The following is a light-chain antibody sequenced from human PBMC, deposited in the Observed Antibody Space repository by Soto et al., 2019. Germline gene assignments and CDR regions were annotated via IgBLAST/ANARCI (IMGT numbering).Light chain of an antibody. Sequence: EIVLTQSPGTLYFSPVERSTLSFRASQSVSNNYLAWYQQRPGQAPRLVIYGASNRATGIPDRFSASGSGTDFTLTISRLEPEDFAVYYCQQYISSPLTFGQGTKVDIK. J-gene: IGKJ1*01. CDR1: QSVSNNY. CDR3: QQYISSPLT. V-gene: IGKV3-20*01. CDR2: GAS.